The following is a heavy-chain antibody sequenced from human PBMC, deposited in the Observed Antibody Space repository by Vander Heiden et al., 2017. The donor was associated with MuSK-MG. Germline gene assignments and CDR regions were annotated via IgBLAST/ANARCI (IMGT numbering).Heavy chain of an antibody. Sequence: QITLKESGPTLVKPTQTLTLTCTFSGFSLSTSGVGVGWIRQPPGKALEWLALIYWNDDKSYSPSRKSRLTITKDTSKNQVVLTMTNMETVDTATYFCAHRRARQLWLWAFDFWGQGTLVTVYS. CDR2: IYWNDDK. J-gene: IGHJ4*02. D-gene: IGHD3-9*01. CDR3: AHRRARQLWLWAFDF. CDR1: GFSLSTSGVG. V-gene: IGHV2-5*01.